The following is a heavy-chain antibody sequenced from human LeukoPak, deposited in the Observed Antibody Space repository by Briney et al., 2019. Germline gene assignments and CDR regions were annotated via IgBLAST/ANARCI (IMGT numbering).Heavy chain of an antibody. Sequence: SETLSLTCTVSGDSISSSYWSWIRQPPGKGLEWIGDVYYSGSTNYNPSLKSRVTISVDTSKNQLSLKLRSVTAADTAVFYCARARSGDSGGPYYFDYWGQGTLVTVSS. CDR2: VYYSGST. D-gene: IGHD2-15*01. V-gene: IGHV4-59*01. CDR1: GDSISSSY. J-gene: IGHJ4*02. CDR3: ARARSGDSGGPYYFDY.